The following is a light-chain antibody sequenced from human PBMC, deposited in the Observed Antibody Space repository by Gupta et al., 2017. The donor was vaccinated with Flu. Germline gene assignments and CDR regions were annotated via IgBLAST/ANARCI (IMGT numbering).Light chain of an antibody. Sequence: QLALTQPPSASASLGASVKLTCTPTSGHSTFAITWHQQQPEQGPRYLMTVNSDGSHKEGDGIPDRFSGSSSGAERYITISSLQSEDEADYYCQTWGTGIWMFGGGTKLTVL. CDR2: VNSDGSH. V-gene: IGLV4-69*01. CDR3: QTWGTGIWM. CDR1: SGHSTFA. J-gene: IGLJ3*02.